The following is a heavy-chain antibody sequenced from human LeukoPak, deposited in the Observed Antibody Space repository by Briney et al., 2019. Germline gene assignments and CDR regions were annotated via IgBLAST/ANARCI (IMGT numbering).Heavy chain of an antibody. CDR1: GGSISSSSYY. D-gene: IGHD3-16*01. V-gene: IGHV4-39*07. Sequence: SETLSLTCTVSGGSISSSSYYWGWIRQPPGKGLEWIGSIYYSGSTYYNPSLKSRVTISVDTSKNEISLKLSSVTAADTAVYYCARGLGLGFIGYYYYYMDVWGKGTTVTVSS. CDR3: ARGLGLGFIGYYYYYMDV. J-gene: IGHJ6*03. CDR2: IYYSGST.